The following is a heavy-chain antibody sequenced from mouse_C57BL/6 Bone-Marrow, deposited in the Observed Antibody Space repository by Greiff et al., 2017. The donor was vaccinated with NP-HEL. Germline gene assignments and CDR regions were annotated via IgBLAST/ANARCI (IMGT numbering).Heavy chain of an antibody. Sequence: QVQLQQPGAELVKPGASVKVSCKASGYTFTSYWMHWVKQRPGQGLEWIGRINTSDSDTNYNQKFKGKATLTVDKSSSTTYMQLSSLTSEDSAVYYCTIHLKGYYAMDYWGQGTSVTVSS. V-gene: IGHV1-74*01. CDR1: GYTFTSYW. CDR3: TIHLKGYYAMDY. J-gene: IGHJ4*01. CDR2: INTSDSDT.